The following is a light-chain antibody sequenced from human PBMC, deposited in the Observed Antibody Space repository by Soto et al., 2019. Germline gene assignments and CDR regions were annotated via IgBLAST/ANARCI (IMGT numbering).Light chain of an antibody. Sequence: QSVLTQPASVSGSPGQSITISCTGTSSDVGGYNYVSWYQQQPGKAPKLMIYDDRNRPSRVTNSFSVYKTDKTATLTNTGLQAEDEADYYCSSYTSSSTPSYVFGTGT. CDR2: DDR. J-gene: IGLJ1*01. CDR1: SSDVGGYNY. V-gene: IGLV2-14*01. CDR3: SSYTSSSTPSYV.